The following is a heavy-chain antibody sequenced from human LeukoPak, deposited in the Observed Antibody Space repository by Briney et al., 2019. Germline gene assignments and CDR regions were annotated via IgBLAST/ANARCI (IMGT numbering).Heavy chain of an antibody. D-gene: IGHD6-13*01. CDR1: GYTLTELS. Sequence: APVKVSCKVSGYTLTELSMHWVRQAPGKGLEWMGGFDPEDGETIYAQKFQGRVTMTEDTSTDTAYMELSSLRSEDTAVYYCATGRGVAAAGTAWGQGTLVTVSS. J-gene: IGHJ5*02. V-gene: IGHV1-24*01. CDR2: FDPEDGET. CDR3: ATGRGVAAAGTA.